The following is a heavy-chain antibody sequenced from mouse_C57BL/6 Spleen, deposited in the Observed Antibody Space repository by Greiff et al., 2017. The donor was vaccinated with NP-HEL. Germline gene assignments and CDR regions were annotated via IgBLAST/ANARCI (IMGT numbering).Heavy chain of an antibody. J-gene: IGHJ2*01. CDR3: ARLGKLGRDYFDY. CDR2: IYPCNGGT. D-gene: IGHD4-1*01. Sequence: QVQLQQPGTELVKPGASVKLSCKASGYTFTSYWMHRVKQRPGQGLEWVGNIYPCNGGTNYNEKFKSKATLTVDKSSSTAYMQLSSLTSEDSAVYYCARLGKLGRDYFDYWGQGTTLTVSS. CDR1: GYTFTSYW. V-gene: IGHV1-53*01.